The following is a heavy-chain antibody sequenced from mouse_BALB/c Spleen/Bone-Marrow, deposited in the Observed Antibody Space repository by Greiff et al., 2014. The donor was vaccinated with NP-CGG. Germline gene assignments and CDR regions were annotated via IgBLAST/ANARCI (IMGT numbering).Heavy chain of an antibody. Sequence: VQLKQSGGGLVKPGGSLKLSCAASGFTFSDYYMYWVRQTPEKRLEWVATISDGSTYTYYPDSVKGRFTTSRDNAKNNLYLQMSSLKSEDTALYYCARDRGVQGYAMDYWGQGTSVTVSS. CDR3: ARDRGVQGYAMDY. D-gene: IGHD2-14*01. J-gene: IGHJ4*01. CDR1: GFTFSDYY. CDR2: ISDGSTYT. V-gene: IGHV5-4*02.